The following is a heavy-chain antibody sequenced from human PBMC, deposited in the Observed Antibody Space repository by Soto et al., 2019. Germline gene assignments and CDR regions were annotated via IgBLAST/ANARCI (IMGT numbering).Heavy chain of an antibody. CDR1: GFTFSSYA. J-gene: IGHJ4*02. D-gene: IGHD2-2*01. CDR3: AKDIVVVPAATGNDFDY. Sequence: GGSLRLSCAASGFTFSSYAMSWVRQAPGKGLEWVSAISGSGGSTYYADSVKGRFTISRDNSKNTLYLQMNSLRAEDTAVYYCAKDIVVVPAATGNDFDYWGQGTLVTVSS. CDR2: ISGSGGST. V-gene: IGHV3-23*01.